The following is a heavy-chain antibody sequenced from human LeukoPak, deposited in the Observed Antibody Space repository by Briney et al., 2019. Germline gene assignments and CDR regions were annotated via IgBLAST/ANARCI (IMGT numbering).Heavy chain of an antibody. V-gene: IGHV4-34*01. D-gene: IGHD3-10*01. Sequence: SETLSLTCAVYGGSFSGYYWSWIRQPPGKGLEWIGEINRSGSTNYNPSLKSRVTISVDTSKNQFSLKLSSVTAADTAVYYCARGRRGLHYGSGSYYNSNWFDPWGQGTLVTVSS. CDR3: ARGRRGLHYGSGSYYNSNWFDP. CDR1: GGSFSGYY. CDR2: INRSGST. J-gene: IGHJ5*02.